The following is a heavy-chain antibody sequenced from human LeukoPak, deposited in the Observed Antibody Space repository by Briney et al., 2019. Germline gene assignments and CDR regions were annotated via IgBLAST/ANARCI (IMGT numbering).Heavy chain of an antibody. D-gene: IGHD2-2*01. Sequence: PSETLSLTFAVSGGSISSGSYYWSWIRQPAGKGLEWIGRIYTSGSTNYNPSLKSRVTISVDTSKSQFSLRLSSVTAADTAVYYYARHGNIVVIPDASKAFDIWGQGTMVTVSS. CDR1: GGSISSGSYY. V-gene: IGHV4-61*02. J-gene: IGHJ3*02. CDR3: ARHGNIVVIPDASKAFDI. CDR2: IYTSGST.